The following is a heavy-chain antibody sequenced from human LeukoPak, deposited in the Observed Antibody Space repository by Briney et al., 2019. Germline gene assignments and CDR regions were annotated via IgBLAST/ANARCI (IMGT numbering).Heavy chain of an antibody. V-gene: IGHV3-21*01. CDR3: ASGLVAARPRGGY. CDR2: ISSSSYI. J-gene: IGHJ4*02. D-gene: IGHD6-6*01. Sequence: GGSLRLSCAASGFTFSRYSMNWVRQAPGKGLEWVSSISSSSYIYYADSVKGRFTISRDNAKNSLYLQMNSLRAEDTAVYYCASGLVAARPRGGYWGQGTLVTVSS. CDR1: GFTFSRYS.